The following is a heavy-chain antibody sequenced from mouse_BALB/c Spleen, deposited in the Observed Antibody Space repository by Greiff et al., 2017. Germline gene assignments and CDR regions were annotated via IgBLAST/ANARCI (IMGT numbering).Heavy chain of an antibody. CDR1: GFSFTSYG. CDR2: ICAGGST. CDR3: ARDRFPMDY. V-gene: IGHV2-9*02. J-gene: IGHJ4*01. Sequence: VQLQQSGPGLVAPSQCLSITCTVSGFSFTSYGVHWVRQPPGKGLEWLGVICAGGSTNYYSALMSRLSISKDNSECNVFLIMTSLQTDDTAMYYCARDRFPMDYWGQGTSVTVSS.